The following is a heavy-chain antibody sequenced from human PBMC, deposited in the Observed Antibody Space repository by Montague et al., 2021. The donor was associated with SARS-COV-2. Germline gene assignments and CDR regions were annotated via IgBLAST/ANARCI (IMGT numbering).Heavy chain of an antibody. D-gene: IGHD3-10*01. V-gene: IGHV3-48*03. CDR1: GGSISRSY. CDR2: INTGGDTM. Sequence: LSLTCTVSGGSISRSYWSWVRQPPGKGLQWVSYINTGGDTMFYADSVKGRFTTSRDDAKNSLFLQINSLRADDTSVYYCAAGGSINYWGQGTLVTVSP. J-gene: IGHJ4*02. CDR3: AAGGSINY.